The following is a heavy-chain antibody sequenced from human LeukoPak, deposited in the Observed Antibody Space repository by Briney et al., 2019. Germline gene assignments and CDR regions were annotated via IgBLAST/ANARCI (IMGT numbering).Heavy chain of an antibody. CDR3: ARPSSGWYILLGDAFDV. V-gene: IGHV3-23*01. D-gene: IGHD6-19*01. Sequence: GGSLRLSCAASGFTFSSYAMSWVRQAPGKGLEWVSAISGSGGSTYYADSVKGRFTISRDNSKNTLYLQMNSLRAEDTAVYYCARPSSGWYILLGDAFDVWGQGTMVTVSS. CDR2: ISGSGGST. CDR1: GFTFSSYA. J-gene: IGHJ3*01.